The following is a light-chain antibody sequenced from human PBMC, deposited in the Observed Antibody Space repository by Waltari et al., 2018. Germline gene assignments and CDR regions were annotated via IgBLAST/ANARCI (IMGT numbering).Light chain of an antibody. CDR2: DAS. Sequence: EIVLTQSPATLSLSPGERAIFSCRASQSVDNFLAWYQQRPGPAPRLLIYDASKRATGIPARFSGSGSGTDFTLTISSLEPEDFAVYYCQQRTNWLFGPGTKVEI. CDR3: QQRTNWL. CDR1: QSVDNF. J-gene: IGKJ3*01. V-gene: IGKV3-11*01.